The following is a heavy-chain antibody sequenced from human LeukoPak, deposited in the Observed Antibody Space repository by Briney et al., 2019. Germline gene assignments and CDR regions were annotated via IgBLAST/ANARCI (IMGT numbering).Heavy chain of an antibody. CDR2: MNPNSGNT. J-gene: IGHJ4*02. Sequence: ASVKVSCKASGYTFTSYDINWVRQATGQGLEWMGWMNPNSGNTGYAQKLQGRVTLTTDTSTSTAYMELRSLRSDDTAVYYCARDTHYDYVWGSYRPDYWGQGTLVTVSS. V-gene: IGHV1-8*01. CDR3: ARDTHYDYVWGSYRPDY. CDR1: GYTFTSYD. D-gene: IGHD3-16*02.